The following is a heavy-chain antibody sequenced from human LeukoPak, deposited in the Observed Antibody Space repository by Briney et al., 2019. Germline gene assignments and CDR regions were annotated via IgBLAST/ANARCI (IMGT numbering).Heavy chain of an antibody. CDR2: IIPILGIA. CDR3: ARDCNSSGYYEWFDP. CDR1: GGTFSSYA. Sequence: ASVKVSCKASGGTFSSYAISWVRQAPGQGLEWMGRIIPILGIANYAQKFQGRVTITADKSTSTAYMELSSLRSEDTAVYYCARDCNSSGYYEWFDPWGQGTLVTVSS. V-gene: IGHV1-69*04. D-gene: IGHD3-22*01. J-gene: IGHJ5*02.